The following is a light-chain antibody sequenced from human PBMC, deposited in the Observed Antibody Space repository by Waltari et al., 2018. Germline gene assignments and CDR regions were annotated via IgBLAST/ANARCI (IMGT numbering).Light chain of an antibody. CDR3: QQYNSYSQT. J-gene: IGKJ2*01. CDR2: KAS. V-gene: IGKV1-5*03. Sequence: DIQITPSPSTLSASSGASVTITCRASQSISSWLAWYQQKPGKAPKLLIYKASSLESGVPSRFSGSGSGTEFTLTISSLQPDDFATYYCQQYNSYSQTFGQGTKLEIK. CDR1: QSISSW.